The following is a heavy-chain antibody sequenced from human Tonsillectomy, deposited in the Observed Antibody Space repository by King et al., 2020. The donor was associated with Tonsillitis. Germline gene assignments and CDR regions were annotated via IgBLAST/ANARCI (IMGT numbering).Heavy chain of an antibody. CDR3: ARHDVDTAMVTAFDI. CDR1: GGSISSSSYY. CDR2: IYYSGST. D-gene: IGHD5-18*01. J-gene: IGHJ3*02. V-gene: IGHV4-39*01. Sequence: QLQESGPGLVKPSETLSLTCTVSGGSISSSSYYWGWIRQPPGKGLEWIGRIYYSGSTYYNPSLKSRVTISVDTSKNQFSLKLSAVTAADTAVYYCARHDVDTAMVTAFDIWGQGTMVTVSS.